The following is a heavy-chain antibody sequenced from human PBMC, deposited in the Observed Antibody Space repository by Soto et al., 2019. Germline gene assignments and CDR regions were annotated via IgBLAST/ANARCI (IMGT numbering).Heavy chain of an antibody. D-gene: IGHD3-10*01. J-gene: IGHJ6*02. CDR1: GYTFTSYG. V-gene: IGHV1-18*04. Sequence: ASVKVSCKASGYTFTSYGISWVRQAPGQGLEWMGWISAYNGNTNYAQKFQGRVTITADKSTSTAYMELSSLRSEDTAVYYCARSHYGSGSYYHRFYYYGMDVWGQGTTVTVSS. CDR3: ARSHYGSGSYYHRFYYYGMDV. CDR2: ISAYNGNT.